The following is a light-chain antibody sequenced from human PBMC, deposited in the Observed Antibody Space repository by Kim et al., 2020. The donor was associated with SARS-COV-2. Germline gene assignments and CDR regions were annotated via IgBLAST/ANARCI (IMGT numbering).Light chain of an antibody. CDR3: QKYDSGPYT. J-gene: IGKJ2*01. Sequence: ACVGDRFPITCRASQGISNYVAWYQEKPGIVPTLLIYAASTLQSGVPSRFSGSGSETDFTLTISSLQPEDVATYYCQKYDSGPYTFGQGTKLEI. CDR1: QGISNY. V-gene: IGKV1-27*01. CDR2: AAS.